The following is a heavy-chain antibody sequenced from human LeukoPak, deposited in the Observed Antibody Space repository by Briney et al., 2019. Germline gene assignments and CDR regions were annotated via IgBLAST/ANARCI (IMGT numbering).Heavy chain of an antibody. CDR3: VRHGVGATGWFDP. V-gene: IGHV5-51*01. Sequence: GESLKISCKGSGYTFTTYWIGWVRQMPGKGLEWMGIIYPGDSDPRYSPSFQGQVTISADTSISTAYLQWSSLKASDSAMYYCVRHGVGATGWFDPWGQGTLVTVSS. D-gene: IGHD1-26*01. CDR1: GYTFTTYW. J-gene: IGHJ5*02. CDR2: IYPGDSDP.